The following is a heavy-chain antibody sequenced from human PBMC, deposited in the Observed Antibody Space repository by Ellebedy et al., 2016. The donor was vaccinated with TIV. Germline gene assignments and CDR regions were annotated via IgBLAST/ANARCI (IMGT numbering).Heavy chain of an antibody. CDR3: ARSGFARITLLRTVILGS. CDR2: ISYDDVNK. J-gene: IGHJ5*02. Sequence: GESLKISCAASGFTFDNFSMHWVRQAPGKGLEWVAVISYDDVNKYYADSVKGRFTISRDNSKNTLYLQLNSLTPEDTAFYYCARSGFARITLLRTVILGSWGQGTLVTVSS. D-gene: IGHD3-10*01. V-gene: IGHV3-30*04. CDR1: GFTFDNFS.